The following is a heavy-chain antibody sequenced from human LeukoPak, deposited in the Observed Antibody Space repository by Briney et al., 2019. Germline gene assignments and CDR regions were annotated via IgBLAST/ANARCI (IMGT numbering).Heavy chain of an antibody. CDR1: GGTFSSYA. CDR2: IIPIFGTA. J-gene: IGHJ5*02. Sequence: SVKVSCKASGGTFSSYAISWVRQAPGQGLEWMGGIIPIFGTANYAQKFQGRVTITADESTSTAYMELSSLRSEDTAVYYCARSEDDYGDYRWFDPWGPGTLVTVSS. CDR3: ARSEDDYGDYRWFDP. V-gene: IGHV1-69*13. D-gene: IGHD4-17*01.